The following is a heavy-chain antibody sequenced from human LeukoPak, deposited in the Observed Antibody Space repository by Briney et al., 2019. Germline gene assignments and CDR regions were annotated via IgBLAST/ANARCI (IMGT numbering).Heavy chain of an antibody. J-gene: IGHJ4*02. CDR2: IYYTATT. V-gene: IGHV4-59*01. Sequence: SETLSLTCTASGGSISTYYWSWIRQPPGKGLEWIGYIYYTATTGYNPSLKSRVTISVDTSKNQFSLKLSSVTAADTAVYYCARSSSTGSYWADYWGQGTLVTVSS. CDR1: GGSISTYY. D-gene: IGHD1-26*01. CDR3: ARSSSTGSYWADY.